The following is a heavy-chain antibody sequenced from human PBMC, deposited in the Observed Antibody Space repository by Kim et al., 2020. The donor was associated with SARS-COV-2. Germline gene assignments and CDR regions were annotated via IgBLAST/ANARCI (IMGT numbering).Heavy chain of an antibody. J-gene: IGHJ6*01. Sequence: SETLSLTCTVSGGSISSSSYYWGWIRQPPGKGLEWIGSIYYSGSTYYNPSLKSRVTISVDTSKNQFSLKLSSVTAADTAVYYCARLSSENYYYYGMDVWG. V-gene: IGHV4-39*01. CDR1: GGSISSSSYY. CDR2: IYYSGST. CDR3: ARLSSENYYYYGMDV.